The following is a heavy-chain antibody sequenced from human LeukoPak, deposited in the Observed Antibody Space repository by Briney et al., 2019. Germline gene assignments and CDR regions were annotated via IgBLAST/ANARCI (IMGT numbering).Heavy chain of an antibody. CDR1: GYTFTSYG. D-gene: IGHD2-2*01. Sequence: ASVKVSCKASGYTFTSYGISWVRQAPGQGLEWMGWISAYNGNTNYAQKLQGRVTMTSDTSTSTAYMELRSLRSDDTAVYYCARADGRCSSTSCYDYYYGMDVWGQGTTVTVSS. V-gene: IGHV1-18*01. CDR3: ARADGRCSSTSCYDYYYGMDV. CDR2: ISAYNGNT. J-gene: IGHJ6*02.